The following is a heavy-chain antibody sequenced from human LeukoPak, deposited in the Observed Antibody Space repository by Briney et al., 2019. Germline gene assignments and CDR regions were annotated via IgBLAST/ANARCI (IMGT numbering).Heavy chain of an antibody. CDR2: IFYSGRT. CDR1: GGSISSSSYY. D-gene: IGHD6-19*01. J-gene: IGHJ4*02. Sequence: SETLSLTCTASGGSISSSSYYWGWIRQPPGKGLECIGSIFYSGRTYYNPSLKSRVTILVDTSKDQFSLKLSSVTAADTAVYYCARILYSSNIDYWGQGTLVTVSS. V-gene: IGHV4-39*07. CDR3: ARILYSSNIDY.